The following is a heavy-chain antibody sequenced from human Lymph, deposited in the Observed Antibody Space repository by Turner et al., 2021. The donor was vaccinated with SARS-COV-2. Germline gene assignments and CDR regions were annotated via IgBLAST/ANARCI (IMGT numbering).Heavy chain of an antibody. D-gene: IGHD3-10*01. CDR1: GYTFTSYY. CDR3: ARSRDLQSMVRGVDPFDY. J-gene: IGHJ4*02. CDR2: INPNSGST. Sequence: QVQLVQAGAEVKKPGASVKGLCKASGYTFTSYYIHWVRQAPGQGLEWMEWINPNSGSTSYAQWSQCMVTMSRDTSLSTAYMQLIRLRSDDTAVYDCARSRDLQSMVRGVDPFDYWGQGTLVTVSS. V-gene: IGHV1-2*02.